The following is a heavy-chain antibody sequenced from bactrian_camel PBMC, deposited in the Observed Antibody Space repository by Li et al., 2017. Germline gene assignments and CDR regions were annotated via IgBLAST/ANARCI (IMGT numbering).Heavy chain of an antibody. D-gene: IGHD1*01. CDR3: VSERPGYPLAGD. V-gene: IGHV3S1*01. J-gene: IGHJ4*01. Sequence: HVQLVESGGGSVQAGGSLRLSCVASGYSYRRYCMGWFRQAPGKEREGVAVIDTGIGSTYYADSVKGRFTISQDNAKITLYLQMNSLEPEDTAVYYCVSERPGYPLAGDWGQGTQVTVS. CDR1: GYSYRRYC. CDR2: IDTGIGST.